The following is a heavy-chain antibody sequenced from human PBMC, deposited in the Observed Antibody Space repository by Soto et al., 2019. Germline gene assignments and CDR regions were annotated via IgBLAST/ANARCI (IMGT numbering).Heavy chain of an antibody. Sequence: GGSLRLSCAASGFTFDDYAMHWVRQAPGKGLEWVSLISGDGGSTYYADSVKGRFTISRDNSKNSLYLQMNSLRTEDTALYYCAKDRTYGSGSYYNYYYYGMDVWGQGPTVTVSS. V-gene: IGHV3-43*02. J-gene: IGHJ6*02. D-gene: IGHD3-10*01. CDR2: ISGDGGST. CDR3: AKDRTYGSGSYYNYYYYGMDV. CDR1: GFTFDDYA.